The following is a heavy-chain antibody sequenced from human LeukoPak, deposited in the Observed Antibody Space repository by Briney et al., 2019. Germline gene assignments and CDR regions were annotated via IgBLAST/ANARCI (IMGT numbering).Heavy chain of an antibody. CDR3: ARSYSNHLCGMDV. D-gene: IGHD4-11*01. Sequence: QTGGSLRLSCEASGFIVTSYYMTWVRQAPGKGLEWVSVIYSGSTTYYADSVKGRVAISRDNSKNTVFLQMNSVRAEDTAVYYCARSYSNHLCGMDVWGQGTTVTVSS. V-gene: IGHV3-66*01. CDR1: GFIVTSYY. CDR2: IYSGSTT. J-gene: IGHJ6*02.